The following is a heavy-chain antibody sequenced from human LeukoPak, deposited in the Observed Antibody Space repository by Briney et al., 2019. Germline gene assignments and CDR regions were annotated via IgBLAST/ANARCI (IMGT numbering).Heavy chain of an antibody. CDR3: ARGWDYDSGGRPTAYVY. CDR2: IIPIFGTA. CDR1: GGTFSNYA. J-gene: IGHJ4*02. D-gene: IGHD3-22*01. Sequence: ASVKVSCKASGGTFSNYAINWVRQAPGQGLEWMGGIIPIFGTANYAQKFQGRVTITADKSTSTVYMELNSLKSGDTAVYYCARGWDYDSGGRPTAYVYWGQGTLVTVSS. V-gene: IGHV1-69*06.